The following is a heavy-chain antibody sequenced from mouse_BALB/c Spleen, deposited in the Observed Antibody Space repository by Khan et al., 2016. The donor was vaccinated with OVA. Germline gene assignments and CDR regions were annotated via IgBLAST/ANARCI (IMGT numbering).Heavy chain of an antibody. CDR1: GFTFNNYG. Sequence: EVELVESGGDLVKPGGSLKLSCAASGFTFNNYGMSWVRQTPDKRLEWVATVSSGGSYTYYPDSVKGRFTISRDNGKNTLYLQMSSLKSEDTAMXYCARRGYDEAWFAYWGQGTLVTVSA. CDR2: VSSGGSYT. D-gene: IGHD2-2*01. CDR3: ARRGYDEAWFAY. V-gene: IGHV5-6*01. J-gene: IGHJ3*01.